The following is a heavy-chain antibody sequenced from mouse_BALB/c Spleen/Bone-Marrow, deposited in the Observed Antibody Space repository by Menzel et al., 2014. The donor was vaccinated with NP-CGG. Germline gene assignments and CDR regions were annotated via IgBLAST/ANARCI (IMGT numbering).Heavy chain of an antibody. V-gene: IGHV1-80*01. CDR2: IYPGDGET. D-gene: IGHD2-4*01. CDR3: ASVYDYGRGYAMDY. CDR1: GYAFSNYR. J-gene: IGHJ4*01. Sequence: QVQLKDSGAELVRPGSSVKISCKASGYAFSNYRMNWVKQRPGQGLEWIGQIYPGDGETNYNGEFEGRVTLTADKSSSTAYMQVSSLTSEDSAVYFCASVYDYGRGYAMDYWGQGTSVTVSS.